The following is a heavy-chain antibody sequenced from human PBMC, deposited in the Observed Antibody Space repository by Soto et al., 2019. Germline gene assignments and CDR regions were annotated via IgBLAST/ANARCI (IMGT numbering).Heavy chain of an antibody. D-gene: IGHD5-12*01. CDR2: ISSSSSYI. V-gene: IGHV3-21*01. CDR1: GFTFSSYS. CDR3: ARAGSGYDLPDAFDI. Sequence: EVQLVESGGGLVKPGGSLRLSCAASGFTFSSYSMNWVRQAPGKGLEWFSSISSSSSYIYYADSVKGRFTISRDNAKNSLYLQMNSLRAEDTAVYYCARAGSGYDLPDAFDICGQGTMVTVSS. J-gene: IGHJ3*02.